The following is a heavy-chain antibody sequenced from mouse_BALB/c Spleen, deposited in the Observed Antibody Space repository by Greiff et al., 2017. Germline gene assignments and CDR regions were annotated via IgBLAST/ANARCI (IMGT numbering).Heavy chain of an antibody. V-gene: IGHV7-3*02. D-gene: IGHD2-10*02. CDR1: GFTFTDYY. J-gene: IGHJ4*01. CDR3: ARAYGNYGYYAMDY. Sequence: EVKLVESGGGLVQPGGSLRLSCATSGFTFTDYYMSWVRQPPGKALEWLGFIRNKANGYTTEYSASVKGRFTISRDNSQSILYLQMNTLRAEDSATYYCARAYGNYGYYAMDYWGQGTSVTVSS. CDR2: IRNKANGYTT.